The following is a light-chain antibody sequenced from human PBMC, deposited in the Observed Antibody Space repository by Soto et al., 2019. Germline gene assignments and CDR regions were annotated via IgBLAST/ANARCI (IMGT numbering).Light chain of an antibody. V-gene: IGLV1-44*01. CDR3: ESWDETLDGLYV. Sequence: QSVLTQPPSVSGTPGQRVTISCSGSSSNVAINPVNWYQHLPGAAPRLLIYETARRSSGVPDRFSASKSGTSASLAISGLTSEDEADYYCESWDETLDGLYVFGTGTKLTVL. CDR1: SSNVAINP. J-gene: IGLJ1*01. CDR2: ETA.